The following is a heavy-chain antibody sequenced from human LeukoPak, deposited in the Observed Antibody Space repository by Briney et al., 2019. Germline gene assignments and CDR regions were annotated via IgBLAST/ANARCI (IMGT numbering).Heavy chain of an antibody. CDR1: GYTFTGYY. CDR2: INPNSGGT. Sequence: ASVKVSCKASGYTFTGYYMHWVRQAPGQGLEWMGRINPNSGGTNYAQKVQGRVTMTRDTSISTAYMELSRLRSDDTAVYYCAREGPGVTMIVVVITTSGDWYFDLWGRGTLVTVSS. D-gene: IGHD3-22*01. V-gene: IGHV1-2*06. CDR3: AREGPGVTMIVVVITTSGDWYFDL. J-gene: IGHJ2*01.